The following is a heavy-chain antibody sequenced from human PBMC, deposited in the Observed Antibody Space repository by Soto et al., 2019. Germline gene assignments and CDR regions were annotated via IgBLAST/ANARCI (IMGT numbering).Heavy chain of an antibody. CDR1: GFTFSSYW. CDR3: AREVTQKVATIFDY. J-gene: IGHJ4*02. Sequence: GGSLRLSCAASGFTFSSYWMSWVRQAPGKGLEWVAKIKQDGSEKYYVDSVKGRFTISRDNAKNSLYLQMNSLRAEDTAVYYCAREVTQKVATIFDYWGQGTLVTVSS. V-gene: IGHV3-7*01. CDR2: IKQDGSEK. D-gene: IGHD5-12*01.